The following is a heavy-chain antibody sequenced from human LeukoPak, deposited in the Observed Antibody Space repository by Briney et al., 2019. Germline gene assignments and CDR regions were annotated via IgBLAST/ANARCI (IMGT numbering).Heavy chain of an antibody. Sequence: SETLSLTCTVSGGSISSGDYYWSWIRQPPGKGLEWIGYIYYSGSTYYNPSLKSRVTISVDKSKNQFSLKLSSVTAADTAVYYCARTVGQLVLDYWGQGTLVTVSS. V-gene: IGHV4-30-4*08. CDR3: ARTVGQLVLDY. D-gene: IGHD6-13*01. CDR2: IYYSGST. J-gene: IGHJ4*02. CDR1: GGSISSGDYY.